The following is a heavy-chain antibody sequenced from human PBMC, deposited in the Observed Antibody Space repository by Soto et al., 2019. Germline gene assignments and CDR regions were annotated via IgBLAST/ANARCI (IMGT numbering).Heavy chain of an antibody. J-gene: IGHJ4*02. V-gene: IGHV4-61*01. CDR1: GGSVSSGSYY. CDR2: IYYSGST. Sequence: QVQLQESGPGLVKPSETLSLTCTVSGGSVSSGSYYWSWIRQPPGKGLEWIGYIYYSGSTNYNPSLKSRVTISVDTSKNQFSLKLSSVTAADTAVYYCARDWTEWELGVGYWGQGTLVTVSS. CDR3: ARDWTEWELGVGY. D-gene: IGHD1-26*01.